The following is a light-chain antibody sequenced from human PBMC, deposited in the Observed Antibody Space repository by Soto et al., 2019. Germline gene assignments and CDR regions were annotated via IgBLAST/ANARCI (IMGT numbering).Light chain of an antibody. CDR1: QSISSW. V-gene: IGKV1-5*01. J-gene: IGKJ1*01. CDR2: DAS. Sequence: DIQMTQSPSTLSASVGDRVTITCRASQSISSWLAWYQQKPGKAPKLLIYDASSLESGVPSRFSGSGSGTEFTLTISSLQPDDFATYYCQQYNSYSTFGQETKV. CDR3: QQYNSYST.